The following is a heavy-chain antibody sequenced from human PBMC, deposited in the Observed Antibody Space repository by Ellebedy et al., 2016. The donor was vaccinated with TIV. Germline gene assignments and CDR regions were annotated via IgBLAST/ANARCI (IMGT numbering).Heavy chain of an antibody. Sequence: AASVKVSCKASGYTFTSYDINWVRQATGQGLEWMGWMNPNSGNTGYAQKFQGRVTITADKSTSTAYMELSSLRSEDTAVYYCARDRDSSSWYFGGYYYYGMDVWGQGTTVTVSS. J-gene: IGHJ6*02. V-gene: IGHV1-8*01. CDR3: ARDRDSSSWYFGGYYYYGMDV. CDR1: GYTFTSYD. D-gene: IGHD6-13*01. CDR2: MNPNSGNT.